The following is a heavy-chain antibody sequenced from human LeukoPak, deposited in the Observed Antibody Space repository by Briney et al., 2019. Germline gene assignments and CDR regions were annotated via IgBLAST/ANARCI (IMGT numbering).Heavy chain of an antibody. CDR2: IYTSGST. D-gene: IGHD3-22*01. CDR3: ARESYYYDSSGYRYYFDY. V-gene: IGHV4-61*02. CDR1: GGSISSGSYY. Sequence: SQTLSLTCTVPGGSISSGSYYWSWIRQPAGKGLEWIGRIYTSGSTNYNPSLKSRVTISVDTSKNQFSLKLSSVTAADTAVYYCARESYYYDSSGYRYYFDYWGQGTLVTVSS. J-gene: IGHJ4*02.